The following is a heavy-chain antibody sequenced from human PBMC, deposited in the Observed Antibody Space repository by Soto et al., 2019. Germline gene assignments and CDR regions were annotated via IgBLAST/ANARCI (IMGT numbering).Heavy chain of an antibody. V-gene: IGHV1-18*01. CDR2: ISAYNGNT. CDR3: ARESPGGGSYEFDP. Sequence: QVQLVQSGAEVKKPGASVKVSCKASGYTFTSYGISWVRQAPGQGLEWMGWISAYNGNTNYAQKLQGRVSMTTDTYTSTAYMKVRSLRSDATAVDYCARESPGGGSYEFDPWGQGTLVTVSS. CDR1: GYTFTSYG. D-gene: IGHD1-26*01. J-gene: IGHJ5*02.